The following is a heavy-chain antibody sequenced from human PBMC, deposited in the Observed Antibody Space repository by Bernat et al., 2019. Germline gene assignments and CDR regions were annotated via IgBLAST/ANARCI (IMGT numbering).Heavy chain of an antibody. CDR1: GGSISSSSYY. V-gene: IGHV4-39*01. Sequence: QLQLQESGPGLVKPSETLSLTCTVSGGSISSSSYYWGWIRQPPGKGLEWIGSIYYSGSTYYNPSLKSRVTISVDTSKNQFSLKLSSVTAADTAVYNCARQGSTVVTPVDYWGQGTLVTVSS. J-gene: IGHJ4*02. CDR2: IYYSGST. D-gene: IGHD4-23*01. CDR3: ARQGSTVVTPVDY.